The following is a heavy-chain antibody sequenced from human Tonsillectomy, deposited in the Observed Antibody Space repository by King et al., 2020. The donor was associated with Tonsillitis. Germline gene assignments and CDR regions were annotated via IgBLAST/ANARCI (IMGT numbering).Heavy chain of an antibody. Sequence: VQLVQSGGGLVKPGGSLRLSCAASGFTFSNAWMSWDRQAPGKGLEWVGRIKTKTDGWTTDYAAPVKVRFTISREDSKNTLNLQMNSLKTEDTAVYYCTTGIYDFWSGGYMDVWGKGTTVTVSS. V-gene: IGHV3-15*01. J-gene: IGHJ6*03. CDR2: IKTKTDGWTT. CDR3: TTGIYDFWSGGYMDV. CDR1: GFTFSNAW. D-gene: IGHD3-3*01.